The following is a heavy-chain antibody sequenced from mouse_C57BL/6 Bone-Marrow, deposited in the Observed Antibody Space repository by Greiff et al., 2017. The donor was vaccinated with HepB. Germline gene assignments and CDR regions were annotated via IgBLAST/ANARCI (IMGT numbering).Heavy chain of an antibody. Sequence: DVKLVESGGGLVQPGGSLKLSCAASGFTFSDYYMYWVRQTPEKRLEWVAYISNGGGSTYYPDTVKGRFTISRDNAKNTLYLQMSRLKSEDTAMYYCARRGDYDGDYYAMDYWGQGTSVTVSS. J-gene: IGHJ4*01. CDR2: ISNGGGST. V-gene: IGHV5-12*01. CDR1: GFTFSDYY. CDR3: ARRGDYDGDYYAMDY. D-gene: IGHD2-4*01.